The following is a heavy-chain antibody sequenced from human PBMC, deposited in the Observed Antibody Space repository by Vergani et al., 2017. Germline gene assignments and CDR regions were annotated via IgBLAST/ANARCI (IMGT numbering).Heavy chain of an antibody. CDR1: GFTFSSHA. J-gene: IGHJ4*02. D-gene: IGHD3-16*01. CDR2: IKNTGDST. Sequence: EVQLLQSEGAVVQPGGSLRLSCVASGFTFSSHAMSWVRQGHGQGLEWVSSIKNTGDSTHYADSVKGRFTISRDNSKNTLYWQMNSRRVEDTAVYDCGRGSDNYNGGQGTRVTVSS. CDR3: GRGSDNYN. V-gene: IGHV3-23*01.